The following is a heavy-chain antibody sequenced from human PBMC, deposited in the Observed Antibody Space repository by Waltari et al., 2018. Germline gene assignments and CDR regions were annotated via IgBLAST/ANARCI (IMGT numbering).Heavy chain of an antibody. CDR3: GRDRGRGLYLDS. V-gene: IGHV4-4*02. D-gene: IGHD2-15*01. J-gene: IGHJ4*02. CDR1: GGSMGDSDV. CDR2: VRRSGRT. Sequence: PASGPRLVRSSGTLALTCGVSGGSMGDSDVLNWVRQSPGKGLVWIGQVRRSGRTNYSPSFASRVTVSVDTSKNEFSLKVTSATAADTAVYYCGRDRGRGLYLDSWGPGTLVTV.